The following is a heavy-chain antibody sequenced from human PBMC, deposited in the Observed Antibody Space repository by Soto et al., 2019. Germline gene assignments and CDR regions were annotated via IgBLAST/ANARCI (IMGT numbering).Heavy chain of an antibody. Sequence: QVHLVQSGAEEKKPGASVKVSCKASGYTFSTYAMHWVRQAPGQRLEWTGWVGGDNGHTRYSQKIQGRVTMTRDTSARAAYMEQSSVRAEDTAVYYWGAADYGDYRGQGNLVSVSS. D-gene: IGHD6-13*01. CDR3: GAADYGDY. V-gene: IGHV1-3*05. J-gene: IGHJ4*02. CDR1: GYTFSTYA. CDR2: VGGDNGHT.